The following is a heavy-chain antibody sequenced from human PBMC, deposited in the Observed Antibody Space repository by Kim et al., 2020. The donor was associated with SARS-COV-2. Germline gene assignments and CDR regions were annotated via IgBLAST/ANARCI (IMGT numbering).Heavy chain of an antibody. D-gene: IGHD3-22*01. J-gene: IGHJ5*02. Sequence: SETLSLTCTVSGGSISSYYWSWIRQPPGKGLEWIGYIYYSGSTNYNPSLKSRVTISVDTSKNQFSLKLSSVTAADTAVYYCASSVAGGLSGYSAFDWFDPWGQGTLVTVSS. CDR3: ASSVAGGLSGYSAFDWFDP. CDR2: IYYSGST. V-gene: IGHV4-59*01. CDR1: GGSISSYY.